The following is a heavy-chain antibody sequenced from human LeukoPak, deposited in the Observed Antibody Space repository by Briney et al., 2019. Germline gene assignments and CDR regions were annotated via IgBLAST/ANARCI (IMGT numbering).Heavy chain of an antibody. CDR3: GNSRGSYV. J-gene: IGHJ4*02. CDR2: IGSISDYV. Sequence: GGSLRLSCAASGFTFSSYGLSWVRQTPGKGLEWVSSIGSISDYVSYADSVKGRFTISRDNAKNSVYLQMNSLRVEDMGVYYCGNSRGSYVWGQGTLVTVSS. V-gene: IGHV3-21*01. D-gene: IGHD3-16*01. CDR1: GFTFSSYG.